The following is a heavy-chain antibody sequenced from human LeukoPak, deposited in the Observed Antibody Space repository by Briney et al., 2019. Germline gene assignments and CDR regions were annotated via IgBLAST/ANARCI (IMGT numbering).Heavy chain of an antibody. CDR2: IRGRSDTT. J-gene: IGHJ3*02. CDR1: GFTFTMFS. CDR3: ARTYDFGIGPPGDAFDN. V-gene: IGHV3-48*01. D-gene: IGHD3-3*01. Sequence: GSLRLSCAASGFTFTMFSMNWLRQAPGKGLEWIAFIRGRSDTTYYADSVQGRFTISRDNAEDPVYLQMNSLRVEDTAVYYCARTYDFGIGPPGDAFDNWGQGTLVTVFS.